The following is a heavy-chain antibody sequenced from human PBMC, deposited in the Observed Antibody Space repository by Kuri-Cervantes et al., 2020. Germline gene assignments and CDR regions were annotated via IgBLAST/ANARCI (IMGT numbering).Heavy chain of an antibody. D-gene: IGHD1-26*01. J-gene: IGHJ4*02. Sequence: GESLKISCAASGFTFSNYAMSWVHQAPGKRLEWVSGISGSGHSTYSADSVRGRFTISRDNSKSTLYLQMNSLRAEDTAVYYCARSYSGSWGLSYWGQGTLVTVSS. CDR2: ISGSGHST. CDR3: ARSYSGSWGLSY. V-gene: IGHV3-23*01. CDR1: GFTFSNYA.